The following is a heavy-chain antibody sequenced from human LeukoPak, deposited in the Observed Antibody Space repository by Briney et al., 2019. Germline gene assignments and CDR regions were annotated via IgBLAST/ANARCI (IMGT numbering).Heavy chain of an antibody. V-gene: IGHV3-53*05. CDR3: AKLITNIVATTHFDY. CDR2: IYSGGST. J-gene: IGHJ4*02. D-gene: IGHD5-12*01. CDR1: GFTVSSNY. Sequence: GGSLRLSCAASGFTVSSNYMSWVRQAPGKGLEWVSVIYSGGSTYYADSVKGRFTISRDNSKNTLYLQMNSLRAEDTAVYYCAKLITNIVATTHFDYWGQGTLVTVSS.